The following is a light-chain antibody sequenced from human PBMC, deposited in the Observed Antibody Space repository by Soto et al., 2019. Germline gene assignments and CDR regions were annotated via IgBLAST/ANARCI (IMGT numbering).Light chain of an antibody. J-gene: IGKJ1*01. CDR1: QSVLYSSNNKNY. V-gene: IGKV4-1*01. Sequence: DIVMTQSPDSLAVSLGERATIKCKSSQSVLYSSNNKNYLAWYQHKPGQPPNLLIYWATTRKSGVPDRFSGSGSGTDFTLTISSLQAVDVAVYYCQQYYSPTWTFGQGTKVEIK. CDR3: QQYYSPTWT. CDR2: WAT.